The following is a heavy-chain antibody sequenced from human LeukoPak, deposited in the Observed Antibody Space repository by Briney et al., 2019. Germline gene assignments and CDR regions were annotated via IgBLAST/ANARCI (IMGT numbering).Heavy chain of an antibody. CDR2: ISGSGGST. Sequence: PGGSLRLSCAASGFTFSSYAMSWVRQAPGKGLDWVSAISGSGGSTYYADSVKGRFTISRDNSKNTLYLQMNSLRAEDTAVYYCAKTGTPWYYFDYWGQGTLVTVSS. V-gene: IGHV3-23*01. CDR3: AKTGTPWYYFDY. J-gene: IGHJ4*02. D-gene: IGHD6-13*01. CDR1: GFTFSSYA.